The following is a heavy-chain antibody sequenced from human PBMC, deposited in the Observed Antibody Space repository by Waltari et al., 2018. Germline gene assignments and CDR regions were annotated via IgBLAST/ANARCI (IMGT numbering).Heavy chain of an antibody. CDR3: ASASNPIYDSRAFDI. D-gene: IGHD3-22*01. CDR1: GFTFSSYD. CDR2: ISYDGSNK. V-gene: IGHV3-30*01. J-gene: IGHJ3*02. Sequence: QVQLVESGGGVVQPGRSLRLSCAASGFTFSSYDMHWVRQAPGKGLEWVAVISYDGSNKYYADSVKGRFTISRDNSKNTLYLQMNSLRAEDTAVYYCASASNPIYDSRAFDIWGQGTMVTVSS.